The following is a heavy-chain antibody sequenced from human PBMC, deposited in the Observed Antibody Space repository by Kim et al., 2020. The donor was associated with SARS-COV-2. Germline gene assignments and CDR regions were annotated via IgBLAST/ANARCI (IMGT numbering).Heavy chain of an antibody. D-gene: IGHD1-26*01. CDR3: AEWELP. V-gene: IGHV3-30-3*01. CDR2: ISYDGSNK. CDR1: GFTFSSYA. Sequence: GGSLRLSCAASGFTFSSYAMHWVRQAPGKGLEWVAVISYDGSNKYYADSVKGRFTISRDNSKNTLYLQMNSLRAEDTAVYYCAEWELPWGQGTLVTVSS. J-gene: IGHJ5*02.